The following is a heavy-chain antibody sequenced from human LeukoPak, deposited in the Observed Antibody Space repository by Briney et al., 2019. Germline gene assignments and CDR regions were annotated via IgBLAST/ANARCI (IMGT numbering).Heavy chain of an antibody. CDR2: IYHSGST. D-gene: IGHD3-3*01. V-gene: IGHV4-38-2*02. CDR1: GYSISSGYY. CDR3: ARVWFLEWVYFDY. Sequence: PSETLSLTCTVSGYSISSGYYWGWIRQPPGKGLEWIGSIYHSGSTYYNPSLKSRVTISVDTSKNQFSLKPSSVTAADTAVYYCARVWFLEWVYFDYWGQGTLVTVSS. J-gene: IGHJ4*02.